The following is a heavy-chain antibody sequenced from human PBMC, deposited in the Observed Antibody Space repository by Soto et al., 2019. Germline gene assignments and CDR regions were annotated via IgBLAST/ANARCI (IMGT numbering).Heavy chain of an antibody. CDR1: GGTCVSYS. J-gene: IGHJ3*02. V-gene: IGHV3-21*01. CDR3: ARDHPSQAGGLDI. CDR2: ISSITSYI. Sequence: GRLLRHKRGAAGGTCVSYSMSWVSKAPGKGMEWISSISSITSYIYYADSVKGRFTISRDNAKNALDLQMNSLRAEDTAFYYSARDHPSQAGGLDISGQ.